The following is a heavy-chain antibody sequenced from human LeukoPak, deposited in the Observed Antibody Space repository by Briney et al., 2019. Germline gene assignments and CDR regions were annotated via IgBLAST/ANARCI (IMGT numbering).Heavy chain of an antibody. Sequence: PGGPLSLSCAASGFPFSDYWMDWARQAPGKGMEWVANINQDGRIQYYADSVRGRFILSRNNAKNSLYLQMYSLRAENTAIYFCSRSLDYWGQGALVTVSS. J-gene: IGHJ4*02. CDR1: GFPFSDYW. V-gene: IGHV3-7*01. CDR3: SRSLDY. CDR2: INQDGRIQ.